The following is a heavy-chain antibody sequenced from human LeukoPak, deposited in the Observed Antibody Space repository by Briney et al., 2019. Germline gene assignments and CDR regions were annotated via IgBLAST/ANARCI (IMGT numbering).Heavy chain of an antibody. CDR1: GFTVSSNY. CDR3: ARVAAAAGTNLGWSDP. Sequence: GGSLRLSCAASGFTVSSNYMSWVRQAPGKGLEWVSVIYSGGSTYYADSVKGRFTISRDNSKNTLYLQMNSLRAEDTAVYYCARVAAAAGTNLGWSDPWGQGTLVTVSS. CDR2: IYSGGST. D-gene: IGHD6-13*01. J-gene: IGHJ5*02. V-gene: IGHV3-53*01.